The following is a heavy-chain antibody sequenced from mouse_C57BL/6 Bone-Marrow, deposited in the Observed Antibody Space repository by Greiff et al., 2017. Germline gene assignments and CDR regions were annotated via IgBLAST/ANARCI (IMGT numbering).Heavy chain of an antibody. CDR2: IDPEDGET. CDR3: ARSVWYPDY. Sequence: VQLQQSGAELARPGASVKLSCKASGYTFTSYGISWVKQRTGQGLEWIGRIDPEDGETKYAPKFQGKATITADTSSNTAYLQLSSLTSEDTAVYYCARSVWYPDYWGQGTTLTVSS. J-gene: IGHJ2*01. V-gene: IGHV14-2*01. D-gene: IGHD2-10*02. CDR1: GYTFTSYG.